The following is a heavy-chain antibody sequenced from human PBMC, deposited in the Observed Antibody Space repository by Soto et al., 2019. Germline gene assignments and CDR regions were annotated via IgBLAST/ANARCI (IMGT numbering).Heavy chain of an antibody. CDR3: ARHPSDFWFDP. CDR2: IFYSGTT. Sequence: ETLSLTCTVSGDSISAYSWSWVRQPPGKGLEWIGSIFYSGTTYYNPSLKSRVTVSVDTSKNQFSLKLSSVTAADTAVYYCARHPSDFWFDPWGQGTLVTAPQ. CDR1: GDSISAYS. J-gene: IGHJ5*02. D-gene: IGHD2-21*02. V-gene: IGHV4-59*05.